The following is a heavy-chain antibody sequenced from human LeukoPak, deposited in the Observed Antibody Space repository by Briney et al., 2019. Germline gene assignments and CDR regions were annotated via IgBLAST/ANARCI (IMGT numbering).Heavy chain of an antibody. CDR3: VKDTGLVRGVPDY. J-gene: IGHJ4*02. V-gene: IGHV3-30-3*01. D-gene: IGHD3-10*01. CDR1: GFIFSSYA. Sequence: GGSLRLSCAASGFIFSSYAMHWIRQAPGKRLEWVSVISYDGNNKHYADSVKGRFTISRDNSKSTLYLQMNSLRAEDTALYYCVKDTGLVRGVPDYWGQGTLVTVSS. CDR2: ISYDGNNK.